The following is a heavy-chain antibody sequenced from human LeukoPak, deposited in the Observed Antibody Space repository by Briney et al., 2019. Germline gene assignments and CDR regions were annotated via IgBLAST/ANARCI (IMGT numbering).Heavy chain of an antibody. D-gene: IGHD3-16*02. J-gene: IGHJ4*02. V-gene: IGHV3-23*01. CDR3: AKLFIYDYVWGSYRYTFDY. Sequence: GGSLRLSCAASGFTFSSYAMSWVRQAPGKGLEWVSAISGSGGSTYYADSVKGRFTISRDNSKITLYLQMNSLRAEDTAVYYCAKLFIYDYVWGSYRYTFDYWGQGTLVTVSS. CDR1: GFTFSSYA. CDR2: ISGSGGST.